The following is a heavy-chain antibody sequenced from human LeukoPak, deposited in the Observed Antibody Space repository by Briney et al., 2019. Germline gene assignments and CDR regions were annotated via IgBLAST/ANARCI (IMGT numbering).Heavy chain of an antibody. V-gene: IGHV1-18*01. CDR3: ARDLGDYYDSSGYPHY. CDR2: ISAYNGNT. J-gene: IGHJ4*02. CDR1: GGTFSSYA. D-gene: IGHD3-22*01. Sequence: ASVKVSCKASGGTFSSYAISWVRQAPGQGLEWMGWISAYNGNTNYAQKLQGRVTMTTDTSTSTAYMELRSLRSDDTAVYYCARDLGDYYDSSGYPHYWGQGTLVTVSS.